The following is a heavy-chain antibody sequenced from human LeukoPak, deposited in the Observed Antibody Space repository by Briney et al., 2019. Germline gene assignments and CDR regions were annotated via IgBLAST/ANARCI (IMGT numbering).Heavy chain of an antibody. CDR2: INPTGGST. V-gene: IGHV1-46*01. CDR3: ARDRRIVAAGDYYAMDV. Sequence: ASVKVSCKASGYTFTGYYMHWVRQAPGQGLEWMAIINPTGGSTSYAQKFQGRVTMTRDTSTSTVYMELSSLRSEDTAVYYCARDRRIVAAGDYYAMDVWGQGTTVTVSS. CDR1: GYTFTGYY. D-gene: IGHD6-13*01. J-gene: IGHJ6*02.